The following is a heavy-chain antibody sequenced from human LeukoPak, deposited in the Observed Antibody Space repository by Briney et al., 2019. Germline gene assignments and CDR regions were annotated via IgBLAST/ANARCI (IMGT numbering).Heavy chain of an antibody. CDR3: TRRTRLGPRVDY. CDR1: GGSISSYY. D-gene: IGHD7-27*01. Sequence: PSGTLSLTCAVSGGSISSYYWSWIRQPAGKGLQWIGRMYTSGSTNYNPSLKSRVTMSVDTPKNQFSLKLSSVTAADTAVYFCTRRTRLGPRVDYWGQGTLVTVSS. J-gene: IGHJ4*02. V-gene: IGHV4-4*07. CDR2: MYTSGST.